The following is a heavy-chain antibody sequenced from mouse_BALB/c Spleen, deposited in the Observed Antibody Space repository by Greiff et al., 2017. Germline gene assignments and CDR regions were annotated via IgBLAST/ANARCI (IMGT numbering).Heavy chain of an antibody. CDR1: GFTFSSFG. CDR3: ARGKGYFDY. CDR2: ISSGSSTI. Sequence: EVQLVESGGGLVQPGGSRKLSCAASGFTFSSFGMHWVRQAPEKGLEWVAYISSGSSTIYYADTVKGRFTISRDNPKNTLFLQMTSLRSEDTAMYYCARGKGYFDYWGQGTTLTVSS. V-gene: IGHV5-17*02. J-gene: IGHJ2*01.